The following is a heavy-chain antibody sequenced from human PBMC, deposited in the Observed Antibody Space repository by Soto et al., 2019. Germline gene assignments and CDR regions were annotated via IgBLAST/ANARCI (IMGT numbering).Heavy chain of an antibody. CDR2: IYYSGST. CDR3: ARDRYLFDP. Sequence: PSEPLSLTCTVSGGSISNYYWSWIRQPPGKGLEWIGYIYYSGSTNYNPSLKSRVTISVDTSKNQFSLKLSSVTAADTAVYYCARDRYLFDPWGQGTLVTVSS. J-gene: IGHJ5*02. CDR1: GGSISNYY. V-gene: IGHV4-59*01.